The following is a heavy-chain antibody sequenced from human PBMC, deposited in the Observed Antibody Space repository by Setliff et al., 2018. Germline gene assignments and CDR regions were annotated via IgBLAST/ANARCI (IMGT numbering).Heavy chain of an antibody. CDR1: GGPFRSYG. D-gene: IGHD5-18*01. CDR3: AREGVDTRSSTDYRYYMDV. J-gene: IGHJ6*03. CDR2: IIPIFGTA. V-gene: IGHV1-69*05. Sequence: GASVKVSCKASGGPFRSYGVSWVRQAPGQGLEWMGGIIPIFGTANYAQKFQGRVTIITDESTSTAYMELSSLRFEDTAVYYCAREGVDTRSSTDYRYYMDVWGKGTTVTVSS.